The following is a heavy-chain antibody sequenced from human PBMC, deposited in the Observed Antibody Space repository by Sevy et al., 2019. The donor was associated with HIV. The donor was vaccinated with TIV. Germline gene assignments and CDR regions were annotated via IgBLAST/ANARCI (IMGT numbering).Heavy chain of an antibody. J-gene: IGHJ4*02. V-gene: IGHV3-11*01. Sequence: GGSLRLSCAASGFTFTDYYMSWIRQAPGKGLEWLSYISSSGDTIQYADSVKGRFTFSRDNAKNSLSLQMNSLRAEDTAVYYCARESRTRFTDCWGQGTLVTVSS. D-gene: IGHD2-2*01. CDR2: ISSSGDTI. CDR3: ARESRTRFTDC. CDR1: GFTFTDYY.